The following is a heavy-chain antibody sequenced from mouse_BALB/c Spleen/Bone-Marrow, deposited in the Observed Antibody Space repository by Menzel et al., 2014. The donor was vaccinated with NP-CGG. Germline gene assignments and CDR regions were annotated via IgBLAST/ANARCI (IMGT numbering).Heavy chain of an antibody. CDR1: GYTFTDYV. CDR3: ARDYYGSSGAMDY. Sequence: QVQLQQSGPELVKPGASVKMSCKASGYTFTDYVISWVKQRTGQSLEWIGEIYPGSGSTYYNEKFKGKATLTADKSSNTAYMQLSSLTSEDSAVYFCARDYYGSSGAMDYWGQGTSVTVSS. J-gene: IGHJ4*01. V-gene: IGHV1-81*01. D-gene: IGHD1-1*01. CDR2: IYPGSGST.